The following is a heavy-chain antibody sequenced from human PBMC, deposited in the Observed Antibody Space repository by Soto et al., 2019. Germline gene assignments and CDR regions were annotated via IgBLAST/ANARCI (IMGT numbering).Heavy chain of an antibody. CDR2: ITGTGGNT. J-gene: IGHJ6*02. V-gene: IGHV3-23*01. CDR1: GFPLSTYG. CDR3: ARIRGYWYGLDV. Sequence: EVQLLESGGGLVQPGGSLRLSCADSGFPLSTYGMTWVRQAPGKGLERVSAITGTGGNTYYVDSVKGRFTRSRDNSKNMLYLQVNSLIFEDTAVYYCARIRGYWYGLDVWGQGTTVPVSS.